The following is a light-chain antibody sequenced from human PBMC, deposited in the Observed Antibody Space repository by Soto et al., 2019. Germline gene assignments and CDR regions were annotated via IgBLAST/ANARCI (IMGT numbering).Light chain of an antibody. CDR3: QQYGRSSLT. Sequence: MVLTQSPATLSLSPWERATLSCRASQSVSSSYLAWYQQKPGQAPRLLIYGASTRATGIPARFSGSGPGTEFTLTISRLDPEDFAVYYCQQYGRSSLTFGGGTKVDIK. CDR1: QSVSSSY. V-gene: IGKV3-20*01. J-gene: IGKJ4*02. CDR2: GAS.